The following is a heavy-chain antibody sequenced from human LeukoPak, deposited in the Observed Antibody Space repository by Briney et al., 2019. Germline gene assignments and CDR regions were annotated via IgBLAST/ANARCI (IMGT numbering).Heavy chain of an antibody. CDR2: MNPNSGNT. D-gene: IGHD3-16*02. V-gene: IGHV1-8*02. CDR3: ARVITFGGVIVIGY. J-gene: IGHJ4*02. CDR1: GGTFSSYA. Sequence: ASVKVSCKASGGTFSSYAISWVRQATGQGLEWMGWMNPNSGNTGYAQKFQGRVTMARNTSISTAYMELSSLRSEDTAVYYCARVITFGGVIVIGYWGQGTLVTVSS.